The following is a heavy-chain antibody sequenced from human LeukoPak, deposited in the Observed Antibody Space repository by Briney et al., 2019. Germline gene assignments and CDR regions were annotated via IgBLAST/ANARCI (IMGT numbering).Heavy chain of an antibody. CDR2: IYYSGST. D-gene: IGHD5-24*01. V-gene: IGHV4-59*08. J-gene: IGHJ4*02. CDR3: ARSWFLGDGFDY. CDR1: GCSISSYY. Sequence: SETLSLTCTVSGCSISSYYWSWIRQPPGKGLEWIGYIYYSGSTNYNPSLKSRVTISVDTSKNQFSLKLGSVTAADTAVYYCARSWFLGDGFDYWGQGTLVTVSS.